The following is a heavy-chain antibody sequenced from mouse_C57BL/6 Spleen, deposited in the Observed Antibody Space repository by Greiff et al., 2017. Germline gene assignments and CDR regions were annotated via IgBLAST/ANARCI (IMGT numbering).Heavy chain of an antibody. CDR1: GYTFTSYG. J-gene: IGHJ3*01. CDR3: ANYYGSSYEGAY. Sequence: QVQLQQSGAELARPGASVKLSCKASGYTFTSYGISWVKQRTGQGLEWIGEIYPRSGNTYYNEKFKGKATLTADKSSSPAYMELRSLTSEDSAVYFCANYYGSSYEGAYWGQGTLVTVSA. V-gene: IGHV1-81*01. CDR2: IYPRSGNT. D-gene: IGHD1-1*01.